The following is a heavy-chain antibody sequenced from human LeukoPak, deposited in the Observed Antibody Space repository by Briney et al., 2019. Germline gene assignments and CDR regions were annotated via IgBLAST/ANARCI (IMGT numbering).Heavy chain of an antibody. CDR2: ISWNSDNI. CDR1: GFSFDDYA. CDR3: AINGGGDSGYGNFDY. Sequence: GGSLRLSCAVSGFSFDDYAMHWVRHVPGKGLEWVSGISWNSDNIGYADSVKGRFTTSRDNAKNSLYLQMNSLRAEDTALYYCAINGGGDSGYGNFDYWGQGTLVTVSS. V-gene: IGHV3-9*01. J-gene: IGHJ4*02. D-gene: IGHD5-12*01.